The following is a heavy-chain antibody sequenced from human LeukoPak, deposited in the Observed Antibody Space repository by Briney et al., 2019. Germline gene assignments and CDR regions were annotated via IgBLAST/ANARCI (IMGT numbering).Heavy chain of an antibody. Sequence: SETLSLTCTVSGGSISSYYWSWIRQPAGKGLGWIGRIYTSGSTNYNPSLKSRVTMSVDTSKNQFSLKLSSVTAADTAVYYCARDHYDSSGYYYVGWFDPWGQGTLVTVSS. J-gene: IGHJ5*02. V-gene: IGHV4-4*07. D-gene: IGHD3-22*01. CDR3: ARDHYDSSGYYYVGWFDP. CDR2: IYTSGST. CDR1: GGSISSYY.